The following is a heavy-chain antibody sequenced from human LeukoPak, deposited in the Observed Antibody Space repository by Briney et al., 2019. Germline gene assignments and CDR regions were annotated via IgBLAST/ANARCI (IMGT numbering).Heavy chain of an antibody. CDR1: GFTFTSYG. J-gene: IGHJ4*02. CDR3: ARNLARAYFDY. CDR2: ISVTTRTI. Sequence: GGSLRLSCAASGFTFTSYGMNCVRQAPGRGLEWVSYISVTTRTIYYADSLKGQFTISRDNAGNSVFLQMNSLRDEDTAVYFCARNLARAYFDYWGQGALVTVSS. V-gene: IGHV3-48*02.